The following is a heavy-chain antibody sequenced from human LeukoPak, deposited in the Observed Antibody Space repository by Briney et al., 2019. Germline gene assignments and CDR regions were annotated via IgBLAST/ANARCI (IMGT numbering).Heavy chain of an antibody. J-gene: IGHJ5*02. Sequence: GGSLRLSCAASGFTFTNYWMNWVRQAPGKRPVWVSRINDDGSDTIYADSVRGRFTISRDDAKNTVYLQMNNLRAEDTAVYYCVRGGPSTWSWGQGTLVTVSS. CDR1: GFTFTNYW. D-gene: IGHD2-15*01. CDR2: INDDGSDT. CDR3: VRGGPSTWS. V-gene: IGHV3-74*01.